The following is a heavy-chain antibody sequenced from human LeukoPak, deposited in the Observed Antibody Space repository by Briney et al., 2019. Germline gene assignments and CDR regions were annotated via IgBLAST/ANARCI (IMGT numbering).Heavy chain of an antibody. CDR1: GGSISSSGYY. CDR3: ARDHQNWFDP. J-gene: IGHJ5*02. V-gene: IGHV4-30-2*01. CDR2: IYHSGST. Sequence: SQTLSLTCSVSGGSISSSGYYWSWIRQPPGKGLEWIGEIYHSGSTNYNPSLKSRVTISVDKSKNQFSLKLSSVTAADTAVYYCARDHQNWFDPWGQGTLVTVSS. D-gene: IGHD2-2*01.